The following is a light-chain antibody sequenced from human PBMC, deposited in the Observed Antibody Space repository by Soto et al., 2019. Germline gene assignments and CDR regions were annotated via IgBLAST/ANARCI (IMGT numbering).Light chain of an antibody. V-gene: IGKV1-5*01. Sequence: DIQMTHSPSTLSAYVEDRVTITCRASQSIRNWLAWYQQKPGKAPKLLIFDASTLQSGVPSRFSGSGSGTEFTLSINSLQPDDFATYYCQEYHSYTWTFGQGAKV. J-gene: IGKJ1*01. CDR2: DAS. CDR1: QSIRNW. CDR3: QEYHSYTWT.